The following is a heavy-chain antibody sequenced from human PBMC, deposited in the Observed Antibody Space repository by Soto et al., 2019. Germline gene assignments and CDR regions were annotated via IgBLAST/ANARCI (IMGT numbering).Heavy chain of an antibody. CDR1: GGSINSYC. CDR2: IFDSGNA. D-gene: IGHD4-4*01. CDR3: ARHRRTTVAKFYFDN. J-gene: IGHJ4*02. V-gene: IGHV4-59*08. Sequence: SETLSLTCTVSGGSINSYCWSWIRQPPGKGLEWIAYIFDSGNANYNPSLKSRVTISVDTSKNQFSLKLTSVTAADMAVYYCARHRRTTVAKFYFDNWGQGALVTVSS.